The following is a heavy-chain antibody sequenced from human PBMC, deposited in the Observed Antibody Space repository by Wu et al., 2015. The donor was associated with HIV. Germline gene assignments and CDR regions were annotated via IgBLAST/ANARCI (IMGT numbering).Heavy chain of an antibody. CDR3: ARDSRPHIIRGSFNY. V-gene: IGHV1-2*02. D-gene: IGHD3-16*01. J-gene: IGHJ4*01. CDR2: INPNSGGT. Sequence: QVHLVQSGAEVKKPGASVKVSCKASRYTFTGYYMHWVRQAPGQGLEWMGWINPNSGGTNYAQNFQGRVTMTRDTSITTAYMELSRLRSDDTAVYYCARDSRPHIIRGSFNYWGQERWS. CDR1: RYTFTGYY.